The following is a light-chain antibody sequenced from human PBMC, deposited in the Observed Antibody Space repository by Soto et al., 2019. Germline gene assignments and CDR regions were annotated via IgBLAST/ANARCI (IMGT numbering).Light chain of an antibody. CDR2: GAS. J-gene: IGKJ4*01. V-gene: IGKV3-20*01. CDR3: QQYASSPPT. Sequence: EIVLTQSPGTLSLSPGERATLSCRASQSVSRSYLAWYQQKPSQPPRLLIYGASNRATGIPDRFSGSGSGTDFTLTIGRLEPEDFAVYYCQQYASSPPTFGGGTKVEIK. CDR1: QSVSRSY.